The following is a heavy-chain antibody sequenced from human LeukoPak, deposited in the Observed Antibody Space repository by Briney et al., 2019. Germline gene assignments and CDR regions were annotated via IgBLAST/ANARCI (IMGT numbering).Heavy chain of an antibody. J-gene: IGHJ3*02. CDR3: ARRGDYGDLGDAFDI. V-gene: IGHV4-38-2*01. D-gene: IGHD4-17*01. CDR1: GYSISSGYY. Sequence: KPSETLSLTCAVSGYSISSGYYWGWIRQPPGKGLEWVGSIYHSGSTYYNPSLKSRVTISVDTSKNQFSLKLNSVTAADTAVYYCARRGDYGDLGDAFDIWGQGTMVTVSS. CDR2: IYHSGST.